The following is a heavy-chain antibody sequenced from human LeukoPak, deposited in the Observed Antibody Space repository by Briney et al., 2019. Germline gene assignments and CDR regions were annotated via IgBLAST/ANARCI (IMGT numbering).Heavy chain of an antibody. V-gene: IGHV3-7*01. CDR1: GFTFSSYS. J-gene: IGHJ4*02. D-gene: IGHD7-27*01. CDR3: ARRAFNWGSCFDY. CDR2: IKQDGSEK. Sequence: GGSLRLSCAASGFTFSSYSMNWVRQAPGKGLEWVANIKQDGSEKYYVDSVKGRFTISRDNAKNSLYLQMNSLRAEDTAVYFCARRAFNWGSCFDYWGQGTLVTVSS.